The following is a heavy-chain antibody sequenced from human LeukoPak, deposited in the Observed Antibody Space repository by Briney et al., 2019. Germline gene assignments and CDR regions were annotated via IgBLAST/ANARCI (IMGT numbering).Heavy chain of an antibody. D-gene: IGHD3-10*01. CDR2: ISADSSRA. J-gene: IGHJ5*01. V-gene: IGHV3-23*01. CDR3: ARINPSVSALIRTPPDS. CDR1: GFTFSSNA. Sequence: GGSLRLSCAASGFTFSSNAMTWVRQAPGKGLEWVSAISADSSRADYADSVKGRFTISKDNSKNTLYLQVDSLRVEDTAVYYCARINPSVSALIRTPPDSWGQGTLVTVSS.